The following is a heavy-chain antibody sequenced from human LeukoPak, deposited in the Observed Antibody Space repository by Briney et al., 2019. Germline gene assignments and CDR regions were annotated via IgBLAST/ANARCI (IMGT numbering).Heavy chain of an antibody. J-gene: IGHJ6*02. D-gene: IGHD3-10*01. CDR1: GGSFSGYY. V-gene: IGHV4-34*01. CDR2: INHSGST. CDR3: ASPRRSGRDYYYYGMDV. Sequence: SETLSLTCAVYGGSFSGYYWSWIRQPPGKGLEWIGEINHSGSTNYNPSLKSRVTISVNTSKNQFSLKLSSVTAADTAVYYCASPRRSGRDYYYYGMDVWGQGTTVTVSS.